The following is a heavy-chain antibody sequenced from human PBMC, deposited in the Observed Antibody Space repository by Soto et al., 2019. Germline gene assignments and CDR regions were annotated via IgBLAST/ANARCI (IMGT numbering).Heavy chain of an antibody. CDR2: IIPIFGTA. CDR3: ARHSGRDTMVRGVPTPGQHYYYYYGMDV. D-gene: IGHD3-10*01. Sequence: ASVKVSCKASGGTFSSYAISWVRQAPGQGLEWMGGIIPIFGTANYAQKFQGRVTITADESTSTAYMELSSLRSEDTAVYYCARHSGRDTMVRGVPTPGQHYYYYYGMDVWGQGTTVTVSS. J-gene: IGHJ6*02. CDR1: GGTFSSYA. V-gene: IGHV1-69*13.